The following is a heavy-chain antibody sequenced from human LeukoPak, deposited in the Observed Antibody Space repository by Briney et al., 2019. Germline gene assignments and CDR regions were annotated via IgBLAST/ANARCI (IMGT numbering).Heavy chain of an antibody. V-gene: IGHV3-30*02. Sequence: GGSLRLSCAASGFTFNIFGMHWVRQAPGAGLEWVAFIRYDGSNKYYADSVKGRFTISRDNSKNTLYLQMNSLRAEDTAVYYCAKDRGYCSSTSCYQDGDAFDIWGQGTMVTVSS. D-gene: IGHD2-2*01. CDR2: IRYDGSNK. CDR3: AKDRGYCSSTSCYQDGDAFDI. CDR1: GFTFNIFG. J-gene: IGHJ3*02.